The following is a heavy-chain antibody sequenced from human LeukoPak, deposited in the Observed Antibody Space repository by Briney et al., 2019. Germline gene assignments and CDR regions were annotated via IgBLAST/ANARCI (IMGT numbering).Heavy chain of an antibody. J-gene: IGHJ3*02. Sequence: GGSLRLSCAASGFTVSSNYMSWVRQAPGKGLEWVSVIYSGGSTYYADSVKGRFTISRDNSKNTLYLQMNSLRAEDTAVYYCARDPWSIAAAGTGAFDIWGQGTMVTVSS. CDR3: ARDPWSIAAAGTGAFDI. CDR2: IYSGGST. D-gene: IGHD6-13*01. CDR1: GFTVSSNY. V-gene: IGHV3-66*01.